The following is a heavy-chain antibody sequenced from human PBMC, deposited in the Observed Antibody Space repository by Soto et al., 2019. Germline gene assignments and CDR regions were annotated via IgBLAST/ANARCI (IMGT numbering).Heavy chain of an antibody. CDR3: AKDRLASNFDY. J-gene: IGHJ4*02. Sequence: VGALRVSCAASGFTFNNYAMNWVRQAPEKGLDWVANISATGGSPYYADSVKGRFTISSDNSTNKLYLQMNELRVEDTAVYYGAKDRLASNFDYWGQGTQVTVPS. CDR2: ISATGGSP. CDR1: GFTFNNYA. D-gene: IGHD4-4*01. V-gene: IGHV3-23*01.